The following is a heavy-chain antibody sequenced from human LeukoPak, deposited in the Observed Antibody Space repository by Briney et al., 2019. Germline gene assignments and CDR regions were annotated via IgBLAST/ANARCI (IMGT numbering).Heavy chain of an antibody. J-gene: IGHJ5*02. CDR1: GYTFTGYY. CDR2: INPNSGGT. D-gene: IGHD6-13*01. Sequence: GASVKVSCKASGYTFTGYYMHWVRQAPGQGLEWMGWINPNSGGTNYAQKFQGRVTMTRDTSISTAYMELSRLRSDDTAVYYCARVGRAAAGTTPDNWFDPWGQGTLVTVSS. CDR3: ARVGRAAAGTTPDNWFDP. V-gene: IGHV1-2*02.